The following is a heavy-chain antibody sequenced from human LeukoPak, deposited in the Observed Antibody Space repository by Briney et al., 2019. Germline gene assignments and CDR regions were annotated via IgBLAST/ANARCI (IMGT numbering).Heavy chain of an antibody. J-gene: IGHJ3*02. CDR2: INWNGGST. D-gene: IGHD3-22*01. Sequence: GGSLRLSCAASGFTFDDYGMSWVRQAPGKGLEWVSGINWNGGSTGYADSVKGRFTISRDNAKNSLYLQMNSLRAEDTDVYYCARVMYYCDSQSDAFDIWGQGTMVTVSS. V-gene: IGHV3-20*04. CDR1: GFTFDDYG. CDR3: ARVMYYCDSQSDAFDI.